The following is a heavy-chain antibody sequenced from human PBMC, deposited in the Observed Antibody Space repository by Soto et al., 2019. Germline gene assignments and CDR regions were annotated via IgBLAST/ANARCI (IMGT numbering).Heavy chain of an antibody. V-gene: IGHV1-69*01. CDR2: IIPIPGTA. J-gene: IGHJ6*02. D-gene: IGHD2-2*01. Sequence: QVQLVQSGAEVKKPGSSVKVSCKASGGTFSSYAISWVRQAPGQGLEWMGGIIPIPGTANYAQKFQGRVTITADESTRTAYMERSSLRSEDTAVYYCARSQGSSTSLEIYYYYYYGMDVWGQGTTVTVSS. CDR3: ARSQGSSTSLEIYYYYYYGMDV. CDR1: GGTFSSYA.